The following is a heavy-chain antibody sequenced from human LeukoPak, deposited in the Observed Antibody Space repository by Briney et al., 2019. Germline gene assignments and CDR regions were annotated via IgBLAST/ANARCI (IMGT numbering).Heavy chain of an antibody. CDR1: GGSISSGDYY. Sequence: SQTLSLTFTVSGGSISSGDYYWSWIRQPPGKGLEWIGYIYYSGSTYYNPSLKSRVTISVDTSKNQFSLKLSSVTAADTAVYYCARIYYDSSGYYYGGEYYFDYWGQGTLVTVSS. J-gene: IGHJ4*02. V-gene: IGHV4-30-4*01. CDR3: ARIYYDSSGYYYGGEYYFDY. D-gene: IGHD3-22*01. CDR2: IYYSGST.